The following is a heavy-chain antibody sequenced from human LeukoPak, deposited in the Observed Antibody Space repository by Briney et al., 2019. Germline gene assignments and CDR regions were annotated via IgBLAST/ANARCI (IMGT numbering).Heavy chain of an antibody. CDR1: GGTFSSYA. J-gene: IGHJ4*02. D-gene: IGHD6-13*01. Sequence: GSSVKVSCKASGGTFSSYAISWVRQAPGQGLEWMGRIIPILGITNYAQKFQGRLTITADKSTSTAYMELSSLRSEDTAVYYCAREHSSSWDQFDYWGQGTLVTVSS. V-gene: IGHV1-69*04. CDR2: IIPILGIT. CDR3: AREHSSSWDQFDY.